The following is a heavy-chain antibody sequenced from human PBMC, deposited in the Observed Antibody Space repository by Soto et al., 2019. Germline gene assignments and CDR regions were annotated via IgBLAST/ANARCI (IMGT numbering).Heavy chain of an antibody. V-gene: IGHV1-46*01. CDR1: RYTSTTSY. CDR3: AREAFADSVPGY. Sequence: QVQLLQSGAEVKKPGAAVKVSCEASRYTSTTSYIHWVRQAPGQGLEWMGIINPSGGSTSYAQKFQGRVTMTTDTSTSTVYLEISSLRSEDTAVYYCAREAFADSVPGYWGQGTLVTVSS. J-gene: IGHJ4*02. CDR2: INPSGGST. D-gene: IGHD3-10*01.